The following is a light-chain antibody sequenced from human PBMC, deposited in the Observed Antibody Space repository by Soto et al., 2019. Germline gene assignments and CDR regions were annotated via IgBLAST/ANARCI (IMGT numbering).Light chain of an antibody. CDR3: QQYGRSLWT. CDR1: QYVRSTY. Sequence: EIVLTQSPGTLSLSPGERVTLSCRASQYVRSTYLAWYQQKPGQAPRLLIYGASSRATGIPDRFTGSGSGTDFTLTISRLEPEYFAVYYCQQYGRSLWTFGQGTKVEIK. CDR2: GAS. J-gene: IGKJ1*01. V-gene: IGKV3-20*01.